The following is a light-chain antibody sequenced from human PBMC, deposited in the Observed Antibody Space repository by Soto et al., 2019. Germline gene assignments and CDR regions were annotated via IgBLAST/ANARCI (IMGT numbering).Light chain of an antibody. V-gene: IGKV2-28*01. CDR3: MQALQTPLT. J-gene: IGKJ4*01. CDR2: LGS. Sequence: DIVMTQSPLSLPVTPGEPASISCRSSQNLLNSNGYNYLDWYVQKPGQSPQLLIYLGSSRASGVPDRFSGSGSGTDFTLKISRMEAEDVGVYYCMQALQTPLTFGGGTMVEIK. CDR1: QNLLNSNGYNY.